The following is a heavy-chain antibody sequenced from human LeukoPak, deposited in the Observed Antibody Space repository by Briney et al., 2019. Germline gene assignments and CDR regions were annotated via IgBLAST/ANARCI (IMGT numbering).Heavy chain of an antibody. D-gene: IGHD2-15*01. J-gene: IGHJ4*02. V-gene: IGHV1-69*06. CDR3: ASRENYCSGGSCYDY. CDR2: IIPIFGTA. CDR1: GGTFSSYA. Sequence: ASVKVSCKASGGTFSSYAISWVRQAPGQGLEWMGGIIPIFGTANYAQKFQGRVTITADKSTSTAYMELSSLRSEDTAVYYCASRENYCSGGSCYDYWGQGTLVTVSS.